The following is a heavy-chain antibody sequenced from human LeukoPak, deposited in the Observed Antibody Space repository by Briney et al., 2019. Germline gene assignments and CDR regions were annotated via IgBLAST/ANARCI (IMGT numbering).Heavy chain of an antibody. Sequence: TAGGSLRLSCAASGYTFTSYYMHWVRQAPGQGLEWMGIINPSGGSTSYAQKFQGRVTMTRDMSTSTVYMELSSLRSEDTAVYYCARAYYYDSSGYFPFDYWGQGTLVTVSS. D-gene: IGHD3-22*01. J-gene: IGHJ4*02. CDR3: ARAYYYDSSGYFPFDY. CDR1: GYTFTSYY. V-gene: IGHV1-46*01. CDR2: INPSGGST.